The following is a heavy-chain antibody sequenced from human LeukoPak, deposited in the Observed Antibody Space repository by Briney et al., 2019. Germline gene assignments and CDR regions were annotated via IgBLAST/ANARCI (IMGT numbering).Heavy chain of an antibody. J-gene: IGHJ4*02. CDR2: IYSAGDT. D-gene: IGHD2-8*01. V-gene: IGHV3-53*01. Sequence: PGGSLRLSCAVSGFSISSNYISWVRQAPGKGLEWLSVIYSAGDTYYADSVKGRFTISKDNSNNMVYLQVSSLRGEDTALYYCASYYCTSGTCYFDYWGQGTLVTVPS. CDR1: GFSISSNY. CDR3: ASYYCTSGTCYFDY.